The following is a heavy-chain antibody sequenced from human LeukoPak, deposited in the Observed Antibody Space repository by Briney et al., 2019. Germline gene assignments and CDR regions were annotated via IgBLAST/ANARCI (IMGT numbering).Heavy chain of an antibody. V-gene: IGHV3-49*04. CDR2: IRSEAYGGTP. CDR3: TRDQTPYY. J-gene: IGHJ4*02. CDR1: GFTFGDYA. Sequence: GGSLRLSCTASGFTFGDYAMTWVRQAPGKGLEWVGFIRSEAYGGTPEYAASVKGRFTISRDDSKSIACLQMNSLKTGDTAVYYCTRDQTPYYWGQGTLVTVSS.